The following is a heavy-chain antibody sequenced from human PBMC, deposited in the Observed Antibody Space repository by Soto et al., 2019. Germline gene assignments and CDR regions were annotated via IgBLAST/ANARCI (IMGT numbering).Heavy chain of an antibody. CDR1: GFTFISYA. CDR3: ARDRATFDS. J-gene: IGHJ4*02. CDR2: ISGSGANT. V-gene: IGHV3-23*01. Sequence: EVQLLQSGGGLVQPGGSLGLSCGASGFTFISYAMSWVRHVPGKGLEWISSISGSGANTWYAGSVQGRFIISRDNSKSTVSLHMSSLRVEVTAIYYCARDRATFDSWGQGTLVTVSS. D-gene: IGHD1-26*01.